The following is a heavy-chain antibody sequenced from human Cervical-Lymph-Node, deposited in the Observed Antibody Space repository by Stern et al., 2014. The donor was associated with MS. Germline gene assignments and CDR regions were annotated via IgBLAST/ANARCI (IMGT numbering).Heavy chain of an antibody. J-gene: IGHJ4*02. V-gene: IGHV1-69*09. D-gene: IGHD2-2*01. Sequence: QVQLVQSGAELKKPGSSVKVSCKASGGSLSTYTITWVRQAPGQGLEWMGRIIPALNVANYAQKFQGRLTITADKSTSTAYIEMSSLRSDDTAVYYCAGPAPLDWGQGTLVTVSP. CDR1: GGSLSTYT. CDR3: AGPAPLD. CDR2: IIPALNVA.